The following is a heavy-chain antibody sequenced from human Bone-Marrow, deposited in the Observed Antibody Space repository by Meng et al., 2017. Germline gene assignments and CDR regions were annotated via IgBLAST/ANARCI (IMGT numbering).Heavy chain of an antibody. CDR2: IYQSGST. D-gene: IGHD2/OR15-2a*01. CDR1: GGSISSSNW. Sequence: QVQLQESGPGLVKPSGTLSLTFPVSGGSISSSNWGSWVRQPPGKGLEWIGEIYQSGSTYYTPSLKSRVTISVDTSKNQFSLKLSSVTAADTAVYYCASFLAPVDYWGQGTLVTVSS. V-gene: IGHV4-4*02. CDR3: ASFLAPVDY. J-gene: IGHJ4*02.